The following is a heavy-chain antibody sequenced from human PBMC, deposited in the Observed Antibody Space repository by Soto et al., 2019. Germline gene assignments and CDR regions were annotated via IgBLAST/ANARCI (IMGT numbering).Heavy chain of an antibody. J-gene: IGHJ6*02. V-gene: IGHV3-23*01. CDR2: ISGSGGST. CDR3: AKATPYSNSYYYGMDV. D-gene: IGHD4-4*01. Sequence: EVQLLESGGGLVQPGGSQRLSCAASGFTFSSYAMSWVRQAPGKGLEWVSAISGSGGSTYYADSVKGRFTISRDNSKNTLYLQMNSLRAEDTAVYYCAKATPYSNSYYYGMDVWGQGTTVTVSS. CDR1: GFTFSSYA.